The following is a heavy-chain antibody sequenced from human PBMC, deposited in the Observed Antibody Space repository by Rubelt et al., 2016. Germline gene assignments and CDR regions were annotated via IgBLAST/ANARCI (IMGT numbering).Heavy chain of an antibody. V-gene: IGHV1-2*06. CDR3: ARDHYDYVWGSRQGYYYGMDV. CDR2: INPNSGGT. J-gene: IGHJ6*02. Sequence: HWVRQAPGQGLEWMGRINPNSGGTNYAQKFQGRVTMTRDTSISTAYMELSRLRSDDTAVYYCARDHYDYVWGSRQGYYYGMDVWGQGTTVTVSS. D-gene: IGHD3-16*01.